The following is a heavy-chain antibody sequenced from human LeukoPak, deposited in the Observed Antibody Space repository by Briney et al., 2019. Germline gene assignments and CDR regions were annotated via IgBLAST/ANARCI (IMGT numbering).Heavy chain of an antibody. CDR3: ARDPEGSSSSISGWYFDP. Sequence: PSETLSLTCTVSGGSISSGDYYWSWIRQPPGKGLEWIGYIYYSGSTYYNPSLKSRVTISVDTSKNQFSLKLSSVTAADTAVYYCARDPEGSSSSISGWYFDPWGRGTLLTVSS. J-gene: IGHJ2*01. CDR1: GGSISSGDYY. D-gene: IGHD6-6*01. CDR2: IYYSGST. V-gene: IGHV4-30-4*08.